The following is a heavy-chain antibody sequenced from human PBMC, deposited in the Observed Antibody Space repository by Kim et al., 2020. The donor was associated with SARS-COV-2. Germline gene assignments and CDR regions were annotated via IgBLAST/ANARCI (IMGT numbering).Heavy chain of an antibody. Sequence: SETLSLTCTVSGGSISSSSYYWGWIRQPPGKGLEWIGSIYYSGSTYYNPSLKSRVTISVDTSKNQFSLKLSSVTAADTAVYYCASSIITMVRGVIAYWGQGTLVTVSS. D-gene: IGHD3-10*01. J-gene: IGHJ4*02. V-gene: IGHV4-39*01. CDR3: ASSIITMVRGVIAY. CDR2: IYYSGST. CDR1: GGSISSSSYY.